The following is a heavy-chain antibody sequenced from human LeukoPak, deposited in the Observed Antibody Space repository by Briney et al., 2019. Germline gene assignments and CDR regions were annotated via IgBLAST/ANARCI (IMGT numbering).Heavy chain of an antibody. CDR2: IYSCGST. Sequence: PGGSLRLSCAASGFTVSSNYMSWVRQAPGKGLEWVSVIYSCGSTYYADSVKGRFTISRDNAKNSLYLQMNSLRAEDTAVYYCASGWYYGSDLGYWGQGTLVTVSS. CDR1: GFTVSSNY. J-gene: IGHJ4*02. V-gene: IGHV3-66*03. CDR3: ASGWYYGSDLGY. D-gene: IGHD3-10*01.